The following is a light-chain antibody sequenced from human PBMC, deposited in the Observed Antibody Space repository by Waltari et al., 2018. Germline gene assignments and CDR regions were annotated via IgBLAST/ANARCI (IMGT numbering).Light chain of an antibody. V-gene: IGLV2-14*01. CDR1: NSDVGGYNF. Sequence: QSALTQPASVSGSPGQSITISCTGSNSDVGGYNFVSWYQQHPGKAPKPMIYDVSNRPSGVSNRFSGSKAGNTASLTISVLQPEDAADYYCNSYSTSSTFVFGTGTRVTVL. J-gene: IGLJ1*01. CDR3: NSYSTSSTFV. CDR2: DVS.